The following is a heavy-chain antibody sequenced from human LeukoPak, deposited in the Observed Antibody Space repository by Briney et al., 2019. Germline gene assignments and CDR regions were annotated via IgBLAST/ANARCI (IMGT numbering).Heavy chain of an antibody. CDR1: GFTFSNAW. D-gene: IGHD3-16*02. CDR2: IKSKTDSGTT. CDR3: TTRLTVTFGGVIVFDY. J-gene: IGHJ4*02. V-gene: IGHV3-15*01. Sequence: PGGSLRLSCAASGFTFSNAWMSWVRQAPGKGLEWVGRIKSKTDSGTTDYAAPVKGRFTISRDDSKNTLYLQMNSLKTEDTAVYYCTTRLTVTFGGVIVFDYWGQGTLVTVSS.